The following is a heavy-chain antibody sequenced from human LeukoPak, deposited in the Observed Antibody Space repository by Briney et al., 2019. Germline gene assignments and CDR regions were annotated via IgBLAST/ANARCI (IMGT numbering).Heavy chain of an antibody. CDR1: GFTFSSYA. CDR3: ASSSSSLGADDAFDI. D-gene: IGHD1-26*01. J-gene: IGHJ3*02. CDR2: ISYDGSNK. Sequence: GGSLRLSCAASGFTFSSYATHWVRQAPGKGLEWVAVISYDGSNKYYADSVKGRFTISRDNSKNTLYLQMNSLRAEDTAVYYCASSSSSLGADDAFDIWGQGTMVTVSS. V-gene: IGHV3-30*04.